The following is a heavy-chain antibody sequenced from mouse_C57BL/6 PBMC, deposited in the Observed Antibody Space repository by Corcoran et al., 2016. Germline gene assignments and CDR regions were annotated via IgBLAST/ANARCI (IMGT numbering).Heavy chain of an antibody. J-gene: IGHJ1*03. CDR1: GYTFTDYN. CDR2: INPNNGGT. V-gene: IGHV1-18*01. CDR3: ARGAYGSSGYWYFDV. D-gene: IGHD1-1*01. Sequence: EVQLQQSGPELVKPGASVKIPCKASGYTFTDYNMDWVKQSHGKSIEWIGDINPNNGGTIYNQKFKGKATLTVDKSSSTAYMELRSLTSEDTAVYYCARGAYGSSGYWYFDVWGTGTTVTVSS.